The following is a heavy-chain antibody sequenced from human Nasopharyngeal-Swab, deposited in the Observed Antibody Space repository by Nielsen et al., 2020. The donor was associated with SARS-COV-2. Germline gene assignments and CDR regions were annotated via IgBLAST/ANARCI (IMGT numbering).Heavy chain of an antibody. Sequence: SETLSLTCTVSGGSISSYYWSWIRQPPGKGLEWIGYIYYSGSTNYNPSLKSRVTISVDTSKNQFSLKLSSVTAADTAVYYCARSVVVPAASGFDYWGQGTLVTVSS. J-gene: IGHJ4*02. CDR3: ARSVVVPAASGFDY. CDR1: GGSISSYY. CDR2: IYYSGST. V-gene: IGHV4-59*01. D-gene: IGHD2-2*01.